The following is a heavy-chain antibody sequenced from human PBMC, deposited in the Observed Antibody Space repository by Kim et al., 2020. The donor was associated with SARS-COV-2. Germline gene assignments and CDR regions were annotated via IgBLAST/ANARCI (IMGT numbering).Heavy chain of an antibody. CDR2: ISWAGDSK. CDR1: GFTFVDYT. Sequence: GGSLRLSCVASGFTFVDYTMHWVRQGPGKGLEWVSLISWAGDSKHYADSVKGRFTISRDNSKNSLYLQMNSLRTEDTALYYCVKDIKGSSRWYYFDSWGQGTLVTVSS. CDR3: VKDIKGSSRWYYFDS. D-gene: IGHD6-13*01. J-gene: IGHJ4*02. V-gene: IGHV3-43*01.